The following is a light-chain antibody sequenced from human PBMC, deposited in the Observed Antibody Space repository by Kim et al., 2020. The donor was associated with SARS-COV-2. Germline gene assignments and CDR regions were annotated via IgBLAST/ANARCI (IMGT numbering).Light chain of an antibody. Sequence: QSVLTQPASVSGSPGQSITISCTGTSGDVGGYNYVSWYQHHPGKAPKLMIYDVTNRPSGVSNRFSGSKSGNTASLTISGLQAEDEADYYCSSFTGTSTLDVVFGGGTQLTVL. CDR2: DVT. V-gene: IGLV2-14*03. CDR3: SSFTGTSTLDVV. J-gene: IGLJ2*01. CDR1: SGDVGGYNY.